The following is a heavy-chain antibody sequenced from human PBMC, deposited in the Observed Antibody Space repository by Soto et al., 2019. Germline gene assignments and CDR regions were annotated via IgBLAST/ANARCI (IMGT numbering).Heavy chain of an antibody. J-gene: IGHJ4*02. D-gene: IGHD5-12*01. CDR1: GVSIYSYH. Sequence: PSETLSLTCTVSGVSIYSYHWSWLRQPPGRGLEWIGYIHYSGNTNSNPSLKSRVTFSVDTSENQFALKLSSVTAADTAVYFCASHPTITTNFDYWGPGILVTVSS. V-gene: IGHV4-59*08. CDR3: ASHPTITTNFDY. CDR2: IHYSGNT.